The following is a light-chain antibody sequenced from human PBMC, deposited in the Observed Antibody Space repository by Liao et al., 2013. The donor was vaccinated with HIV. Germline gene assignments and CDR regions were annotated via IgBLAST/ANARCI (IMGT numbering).Light chain of an antibody. CDR2: QNS. V-gene: IGLV3-1*01. Sequence: SYELTQPPSVSVSPGQTARITCSGDHLGDKSASWYQQKPGQSPVLLIYQNSRRPSGIPERFSGSNSGSTATLIISGTQALDEADYYCQAWDSSTWVFGGGTKLTVL. J-gene: IGLJ3*02. CDR1: HLGDKS. CDR3: QAWDSSTWV.